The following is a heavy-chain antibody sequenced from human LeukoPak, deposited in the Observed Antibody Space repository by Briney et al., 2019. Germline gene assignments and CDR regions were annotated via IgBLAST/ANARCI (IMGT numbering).Heavy chain of an antibody. V-gene: IGHV1-46*01. J-gene: IGHJ5*02. Sequence: GASVKVSCKASGYTFTSYYMHWVRQAPGQGLEWMGIINPSGGSTSYAQKFQGRVTMTRDTSTSTVYMELSSLRSEDTAVYYCARARSSFRRINWFDPWGQGTLVTVSS. CDR2: INPSGGST. CDR3: ARARSSFRRINWFDP. D-gene: IGHD3-3*02. CDR1: GYTFTSYY.